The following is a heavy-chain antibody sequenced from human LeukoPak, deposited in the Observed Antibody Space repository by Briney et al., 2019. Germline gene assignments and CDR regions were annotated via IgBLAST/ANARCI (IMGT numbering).Heavy chain of an antibody. CDR1: GYTFTGYY. J-gene: IGHJ4*02. D-gene: IGHD3-9*01. CDR3: ATDRFVLRYFRWLFY. Sequence: ASVKVSCKASGYTFTGYYMHWVRQTPGKGLEWMGGFDPENGETIYAQKFQGRVTMTEDTSTDTAYMELSSLRSEDTAVYYCATDRFVLRYFRWLFYWGQGTLVTVSS. V-gene: IGHV1-24*01. CDR2: FDPENGET.